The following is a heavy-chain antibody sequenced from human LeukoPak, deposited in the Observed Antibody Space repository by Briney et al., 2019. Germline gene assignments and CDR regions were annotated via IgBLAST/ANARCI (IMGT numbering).Heavy chain of an antibody. CDR1: GYTFTGYY. CDR2: INPNSGGT. V-gene: IGHV1-2*02. CDR3: ARDLGVVPAAIEYWFDP. J-gene: IGHJ5*02. Sequence: ASVKVSCKASGYTFTGYYMHWVRQAPGQGLEWMGWINPNSGGTNYAQKFQGRVTMTRGTSISTAYMELSRLRSDDTAVYYCARDLGVVPAAIEYWFDPWGQGTLVTVSS. D-gene: IGHD2-2*02.